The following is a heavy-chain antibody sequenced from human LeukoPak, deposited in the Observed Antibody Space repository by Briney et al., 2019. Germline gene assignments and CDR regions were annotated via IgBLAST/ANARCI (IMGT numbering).Heavy chain of an antibody. J-gene: IGHJ5*02. D-gene: IGHD3-3*01. CDR3: ARVRHRFLEWLSRNNWFDP. Sequence: PSETLSLTCTVSGGSISSSSSYWGWIRQPPGKGLEWIGSIYYSGSTYYNPSLKSRITISVDTSKNQFSLKLSSVTAADTAVYYCARVRHRFLEWLSRNNWFDPWGQGTLVTVSS. CDR2: IYYSGST. CDR1: GGSISSSSSY. V-gene: IGHV4-39*01.